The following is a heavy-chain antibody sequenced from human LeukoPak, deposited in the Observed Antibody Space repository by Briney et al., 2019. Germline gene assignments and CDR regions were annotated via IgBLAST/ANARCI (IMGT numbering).Heavy chain of an antibody. CDR1: GYTFTSYD. V-gene: IGHV1-8*01. CDR2: MNPNSGNT. Sequence: ASVKVSCKASGYTFTSYDINWVRQATGQGLEWMGWMNPNSGNTGYAQKFQGRVTMTRNTSISTAYMELSSLRSEDTAAYYCARGRRQLGAGLYYYYMDVWGKGTTVTVSS. CDR3: ARGRRQLGAGLYYYYMDV. J-gene: IGHJ6*03. D-gene: IGHD6-13*01.